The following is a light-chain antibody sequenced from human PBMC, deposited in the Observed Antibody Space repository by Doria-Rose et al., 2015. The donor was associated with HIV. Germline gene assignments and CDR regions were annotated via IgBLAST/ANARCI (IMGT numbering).Light chain of an antibody. J-gene: IGKJ3*01. Sequence: TQSPATLSLSPGERATLSCRASQSVSSYLAWYQQKPGQAPRLLIYDTSNRVTGIPARFSGSGSGTDFTLTISSLEPEDFAVYYCQQRSNWPGFTFGPGTKVDIK. CDR3: QQRSNWPGFT. V-gene: IGKV3-11*01. CDR1: QSVSSY. CDR2: DTS.